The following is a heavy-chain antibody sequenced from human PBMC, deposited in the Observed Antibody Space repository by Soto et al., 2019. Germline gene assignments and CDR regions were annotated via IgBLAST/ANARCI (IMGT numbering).Heavy chain of an antibody. V-gene: IGHV3-7*03. J-gene: IGHJ4*02. D-gene: IGHD4-4*01. CDR2: IRPDGSET. CDR1: GFTFTDFY. Sequence: EVQLVQSGGGLVQPGGSLRLSCVGSGFTFTDFYMNWVRQAPGKGLEWVANIRPDGSETNYVESVKGRFTTSRDNAKNSLFQQMNSLRADDTAVYYCAGWGGHDYNYWGQGILVTVSS. CDR3: AGWGGHDYNY.